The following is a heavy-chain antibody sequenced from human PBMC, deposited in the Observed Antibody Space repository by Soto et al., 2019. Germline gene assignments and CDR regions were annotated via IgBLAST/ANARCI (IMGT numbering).Heavy chain of an antibody. Sequence: QVQLQESGPGLVKPSQTLSLTCSVSGGSISSGCYYWSWIRQHPGKGLEWIGYIYYSGSTYYNPSLKSLFTISVDTAKIQFSLRLNSVTAADTAVYYCVKGVIHWGQGTLVTVSS. V-gene: IGHV4-31*01. D-gene: IGHD3-16*02. CDR2: IYYSGST. CDR1: GGSISSGCYY. J-gene: IGHJ4*02. CDR3: VKGVIH.